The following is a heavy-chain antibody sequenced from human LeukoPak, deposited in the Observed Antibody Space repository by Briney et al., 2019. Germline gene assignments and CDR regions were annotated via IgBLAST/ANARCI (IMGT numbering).Heavy chain of an antibody. J-gene: IGHJ5*02. CDR3: ARGGGYCSGGSCYNWFDP. Sequence: GRSLRLSCAASGFIFDDYAMHWIRQAPGRGLEWVSGISSNSGSVVYADSVKGRFTIPRENAKSSLYLQMNSLRAGDTAIYYCARGGGYCSGGSCYNWFDPWGQGTLVTVSS. D-gene: IGHD2-15*01. CDR2: ISSNSGSV. V-gene: IGHV3-9*01. CDR1: GFIFDDYA.